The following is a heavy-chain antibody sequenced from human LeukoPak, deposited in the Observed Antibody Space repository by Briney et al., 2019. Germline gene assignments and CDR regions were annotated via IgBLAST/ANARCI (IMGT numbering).Heavy chain of an antibody. D-gene: IGHD3-16*01. J-gene: IGHJ6*02. Sequence: GGSLRLSCAASGFTVGSNYMTWVRQAPGKGLEWVSVFYSGGSTYYADSVKGRFIISRDNSKNTLYLQMNSLRAEDTAVYYCARSQRFAGAPGYYYYGMDVWGQGTTVTVSS. CDR3: ARSQRFAGAPGYYYYGMDV. CDR1: GFTVGSNY. V-gene: IGHV3-66*01. CDR2: FYSGGST.